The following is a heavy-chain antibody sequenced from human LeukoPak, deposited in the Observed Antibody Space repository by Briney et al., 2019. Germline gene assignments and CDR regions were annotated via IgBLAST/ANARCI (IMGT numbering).Heavy chain of an antibody. V-gene: IGHV1-2*02. J-gene: IGHJ6*02. CDR3: ARGGVSDSSSWYRYYYYYGMDV. CDR2: INPDSGGT. D-gene: IGHD6-13*01. Sequence: ASVKVSCKASGYTFTGYYMHWVRQAPGQGLEYMGWINPDSGGTNYAQKFQGGVTLTRDTSISTAYMELSRLTSDDTAVYYCARGGVSDSSSWYRYYYYYGMDVWGQGTTVTVSS. CDR1: GYTFTGYY.